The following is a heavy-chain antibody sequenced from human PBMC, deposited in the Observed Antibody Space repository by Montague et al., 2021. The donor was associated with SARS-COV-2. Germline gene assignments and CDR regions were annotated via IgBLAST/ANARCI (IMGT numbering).Heavy chain of an antibody. CDR3: ARDPSAAWYYYDSSGYPRGDY. J-gene: IGHJ4*02. D-gene: IGHD3-22*01. CDR2: ISSSSSYI. Sequence: SLRLSCAASGFTFSSYSMHCVRQAPGKGLEWVSSISSSSSYIYXXXSXXXRFXISRDNAKNSLYLQLNSLRAEDTAVYYCARDPSAAWYYYDSSGYPRGDYWGQGTLVTVSS. CDR1: GFTFSSYS. V-gene: IGHV3-21*01.